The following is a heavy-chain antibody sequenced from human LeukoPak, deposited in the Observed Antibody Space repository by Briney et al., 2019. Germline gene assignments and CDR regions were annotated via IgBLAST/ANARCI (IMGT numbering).Heavy chain of an antibody. CDR1: GLTVTNNY. CDR3: TYGDYPLTY. D-gene: IGHD4-17*01. Sequence: GGSLRLSCAASGLTVTNNYWHWVRQPPGKGPEWISILYCNGDTKYADSVKGRFTFSRDNSKNTLYLQMNGLRAEDTAVYFCTYGDYPLTYWGQGTLVSVSS. CDR2: LYCNGDT. J-gene: IGHJ4*02. V-gene: IGHV3-66*01.